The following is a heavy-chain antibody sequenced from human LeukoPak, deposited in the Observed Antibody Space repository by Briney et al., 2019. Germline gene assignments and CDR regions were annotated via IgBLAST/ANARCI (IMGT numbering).Heavy chain of an antibody. V-gene: IGHV3-53*01. CDR3: ARDETVTTLVSYYYYGMDV. J-gene: IGHJ6*02. CDR1: GFSVTVNY. D-gene: IGHD4-23*01. Sequence: GGSLRLSCAASGFSVTVNYMNWVRQAPGKGLEWVSVIYSGGSTDYADSVKGRFTISRDNSKNTLYLQMSSLRAEDTAVYYCARDETVTTLVSYYYYGMDVWGQGTTVTVSS. CDR2: IYSGGST.